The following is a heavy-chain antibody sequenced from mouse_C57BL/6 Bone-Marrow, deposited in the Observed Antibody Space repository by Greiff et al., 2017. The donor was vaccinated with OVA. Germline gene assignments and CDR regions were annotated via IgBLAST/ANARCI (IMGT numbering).Heavy chain of an antibody. J-gene: IGHJ4*01. Sequence: VQLVESGAELARPGASVKLSCKASGYTFTSYGISWVKQRTGQGLEWIGEIYPRSGNTYYNEKFKGKATLTADKSSSTAYMELRSLTSEDSAVYFCASEGAMDYWGQGTSVTVSS. CDR3: ASEGAMDY. CDR2: IYPRSGNT. CDR1: GYTFTSYG. V-gene: IGHV1-81*01.